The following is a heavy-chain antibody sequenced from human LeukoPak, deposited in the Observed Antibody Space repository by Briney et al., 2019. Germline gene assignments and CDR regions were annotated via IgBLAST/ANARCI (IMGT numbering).Heavy chain of an antibody. CDR3: ARDGARHINIAVPGGDY. V-gene: IGHV3-13*01. CDR1: GFTFSSSD. D-gene: IGHD6-19*01. Sequence: GGSLRLSCVASGFTFSSSDMHWVRQVAGKGLEWVSAIGGAGNTYYPASVKGRFTISRENARNSLYLQMNNLRAGDTAVYYCARDGARHINIAVPGGDYWGQGTLVTVSS. J-gene: IGHJ4*02. CDR2: IGGAGNT.